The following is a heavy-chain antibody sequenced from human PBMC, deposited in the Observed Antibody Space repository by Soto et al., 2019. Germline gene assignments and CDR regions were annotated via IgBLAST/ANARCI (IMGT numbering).Heavy chain of an antibody. CDR1: GGSISSGGYY. CDR2: IYYSGST. D-gene: IGHD6-13*01. J-gene: IGHJ6*02. CDR3: ARDRRQQLVSYYYYGMDV. Sequence: PSETLSLTCTVSGGSISSGGYYWSWIRQHPGKGLEWIGYIYYSGSTYYNPSLKSRVTISVDTSKNQFSLKLSSVTAADTAVYYCARDRRQQLVSYYYYGMDVWGQGTTVTVS. V-gene: IGHV4-31*03.